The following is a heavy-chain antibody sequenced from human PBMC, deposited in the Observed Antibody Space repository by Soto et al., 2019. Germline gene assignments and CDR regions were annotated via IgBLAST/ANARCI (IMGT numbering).Heavy chain of an antibody. Sequence: SETLSLTCAVSCGSISSGGYSWSWIRQPPGKGLEWIGYIYHSGSTYYNPSLKSRVTISVDRSKNQFSLKLSSVTAADTAVYYCVRGYDSSGYGPFDYWGQGTRVTVSS. V-gene: IGHV4-30-2*01. CDR3: VRGYDSSGYGPFDY. CDR1: CGSISSGGYS. CDR2: IYHSGST. D-gene: IGHD3-22*01. J-gene: IGHJ4*02.